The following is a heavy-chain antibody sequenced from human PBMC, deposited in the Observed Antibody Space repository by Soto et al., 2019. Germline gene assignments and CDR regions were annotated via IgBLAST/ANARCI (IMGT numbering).Heavy chain of an antibody. D-gene: IGHD3-3*01. CDR1: GGSISSGGYY. CDR3: ARDTSDFWSGYPPAPAWFGP. V-gene: IGHV4-31*03. Sequence: SETLSLTCTVSGGSISSGGYYLCWISPHPGKGLEWIGYIYYSGSTYYNPSLKSRVTISVDTSKNRFSLKLSSVTAADTAVYYCARDTSDFWSGYPPAPAWFGPWGQGTLVTVSS. J-gene: IGHJ5*02. CDR2: IYYSGST.